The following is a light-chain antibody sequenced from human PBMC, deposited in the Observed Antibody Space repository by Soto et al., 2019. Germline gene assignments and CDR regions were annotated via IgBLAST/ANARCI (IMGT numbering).Light chain of an antibody. CDR3: QQYNSYSSST. CDR2: RAS. J-gene: IGKJ2*01. CDR1: QNVNDW. Sequence: DIQLTQSPSTLSASVGDRVIITCRSSQNVNDWLAWYQQKSGKAPKLLIHRASNLDSGVPSRFSGSGSGTEFTLTISSLQPDDIATYYCQQYNSYSSSTFGQGTKLEIK. V-gene: IGKV1-5*03.